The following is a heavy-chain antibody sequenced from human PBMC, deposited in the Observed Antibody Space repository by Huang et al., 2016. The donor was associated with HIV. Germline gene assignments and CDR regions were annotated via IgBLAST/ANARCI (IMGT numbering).Heavy chain of an antibody. CDR3: ARAKDTWDAYDI. Sequence: QVQLVESGGGVVQPGRSLRLSCAASGFPFNNHAMHWVRQAPGKVCDWVAVISNDGSNNYYADSVKGRFTISRDSSKSTLFLHMTSLRTEDTAVYYCARAKDTWDAYDIWGQGTMVIVSS. CDR1: GFPFNNHA. D-gene: IGHD5-18*01. CDR2: ISNDGSNN. V-gene: IGHV3-30-3*01. J-gene: IGHJ3*02.